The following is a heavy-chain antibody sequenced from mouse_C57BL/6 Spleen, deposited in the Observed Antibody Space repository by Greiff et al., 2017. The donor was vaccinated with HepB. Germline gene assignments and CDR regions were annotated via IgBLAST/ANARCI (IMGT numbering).Heavy chain of an antibody. CDR2: ISDGGSYT. CDR3: ARGGGTTVVAYYYAMDY. V-gene: IGHV5-4*01. Sequence: EVQRVESGGGLVKPGGSLKLSCAASGFTFSSYAMSWVRQTPEKRLEWVATISDGGSYTYYPDNVKGRFTISRDNAKNNLYLQMSQLKSEDTAMYYCARGGGTTVVAYYYAMDYWGQGTSVTVSS. J-gene: IGHJ4*01. D-gene: IGHD1-1*01. CDR1: GFTFSSYA.